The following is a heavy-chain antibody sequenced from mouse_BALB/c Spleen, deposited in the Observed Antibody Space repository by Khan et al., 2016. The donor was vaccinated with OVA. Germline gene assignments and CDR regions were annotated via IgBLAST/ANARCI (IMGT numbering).Heavy chain of an antibody. CDR2: INTYTGEP. J-gene: IGHJ4*01. V-gene: IGHV9-3-1*01. CDR1: GHTFTNYG. Sequence: QIQLVQSGPELKKPGETVKISCKASGHTFTNYGMNWVKQAPGKGLKWMGWINTYTGEPTYADDFNGRFAFSLETSASTAYLQINNLKNEDTATYFCARPPYLSYAMDNWCQGTSVTVAS. CDR3: ARPPYLSYAMDN. D-gene: IGHD2-10*01.